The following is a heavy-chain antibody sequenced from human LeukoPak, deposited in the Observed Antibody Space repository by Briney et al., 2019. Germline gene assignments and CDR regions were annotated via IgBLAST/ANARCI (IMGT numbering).Heavy chain of an antibody. V-gene: IGHV4-59*01. CDR2: IYYSGST. J-gene: IGHJ5*02. Sequence: SETLSLTCTVSGGSISSYYWSWIRQPPGKGLEWIGYIYYSGSTNYNPSLKSRVTISVDTSKNQFSLKLSSVTAADTAVYYCARGADILTGYTSPNWFDPWGQGTLVTVPS. D-gene: IGHD3-9*01. CDR1: GGSISSYY. CDR3: ARGADILTGYTSPNWFDP.